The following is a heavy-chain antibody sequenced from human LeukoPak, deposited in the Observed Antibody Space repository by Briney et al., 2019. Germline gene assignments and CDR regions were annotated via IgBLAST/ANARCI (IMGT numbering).Heavy chain of an antibody. V-gene: IGHV4-4*07. CDR2: VFTTGTT. J-gene: IGHJ6*03. CDR1: GGSISNFY. CDR3: ARARYGSGSYHYMDV. Sequence: SETLSLTCTVSGGSISNFYWSWIRQPAGKGLEWIGRVFTTGTTNYNPSLKSRVTMSVDTSKIQFSLNLSSVTAADTAVYYCARARYGSGSYHYMDVWGKGTTVTISS. D-gene: IGHD3-10*01.